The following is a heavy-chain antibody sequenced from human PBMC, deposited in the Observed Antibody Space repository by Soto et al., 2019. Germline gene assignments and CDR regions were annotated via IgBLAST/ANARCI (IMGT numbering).Heavy chain of an antibody. Sequence: PGGSLRLSCAASGFTFSSYAMHWVRQAPGKGLEWVAVISYDGSNKYYADSVKGRFTISRDNSKNTLYLQMNSLRAEDTAVYYYARGSRSYYYGMDVWGQGTTVTVSS. CDR2: ISYDGSNK. V-gene: IGHV3-30-3*01. J-gene: IGHJ6*02. CDR3: ARGSRSYYYGMDV. CDR1: GFTFSSYA. D-gene: IGHD2-15*01.